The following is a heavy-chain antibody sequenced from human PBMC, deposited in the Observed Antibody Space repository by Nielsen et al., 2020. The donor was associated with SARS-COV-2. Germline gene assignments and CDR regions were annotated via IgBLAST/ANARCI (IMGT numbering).Heavy chain of an antibody. Sequence: GESLKISCAASGFTFSSYGMHWVRQAPGKGLEWVAVIWYDGSNKYYADSVKGRFTISRDNSKNTLYLQMNSLRAEDTAVYYCARDDSSGYSVYWGQGTLVTVSS. CDR3: ARDDSSGYSVY. J-gene: IGHJ4*02. D-gene: IGHD3-22*01. CDR2: IWYDGSNK. CDR1: GFTFSSYG. V-gene: IGHV3-33*01.